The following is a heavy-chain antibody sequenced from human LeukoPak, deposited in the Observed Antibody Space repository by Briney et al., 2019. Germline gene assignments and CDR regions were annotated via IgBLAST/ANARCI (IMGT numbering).Heavy chain of an antibody. CDR1: GYTFTGYY. CDR2: INPNSGGT. CDR3: ARDGEYGSGSYSTDYFDY. Sequence: GASVKVSCKASGYTFTGYYMHWVRQAPGQGLEWMGWINPNSGGTNYAQKFQGRVTMTRDTSISTAYMELSRLRFDDTAVYYCARDGEYGSGSYSTDYFDYWGQGTLVTVSS. J-gene: IGHJ4*02. V-gene: IGHV1-2*02. D-gene: IGHD3-10*01.